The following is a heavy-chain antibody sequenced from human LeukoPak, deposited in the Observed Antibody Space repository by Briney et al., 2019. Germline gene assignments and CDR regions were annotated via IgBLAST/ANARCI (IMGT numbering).Heavy chain of an antibody. CDR2: IWYDGHNN. V-gene: IGHV3-33*01. J-gene: IGHJ4*02. D-gene: IGHD1-1*01. Sequence: PGGSLRLSCVASGFTFSKYGMHWVRQAPGKGLQWLAIIWYDGHNNYYADSVKGRFTISRDNSKNTLFLEMNDLKAEDTAVYYCAREWGLLAVAGGPGYWGQGTLVTVSS. CDR3: AREWGLLAVAGGPGY. CDR1: GFTFSKYG.